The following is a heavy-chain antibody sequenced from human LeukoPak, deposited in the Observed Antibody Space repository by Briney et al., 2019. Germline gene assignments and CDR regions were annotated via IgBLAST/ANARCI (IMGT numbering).Heavy chain of an antibody. CDR1: GFTFNDHY. CDR3: ATDGAGFDT. V-gene: IGHV3-11*01. J-gene: IGHJ5*02. Sequence: PGGSLRLSCAASGFTFNDHYMSWIRQAPGKGLEWLSYINIGGTNTHYADSVKGRFTISRDNAKKSLYLEMNNLGAEDTAVYYCATDGAGFDTWGQGVLVTVSS. CDR2: INIGGTNT.